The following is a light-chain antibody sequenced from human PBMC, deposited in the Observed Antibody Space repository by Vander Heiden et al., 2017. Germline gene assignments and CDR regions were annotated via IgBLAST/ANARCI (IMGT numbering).Light chain of an antibody. CDR3: AAWDDSLSGRV. CDR1: SPNIGSTY. CDR2: SNN. Sequence: QSVLTQPPSPSGTPGQRVTISCSGSSPNIGSTYVYWYQHLPGTASKPLIYSNNQRPSGVPDRFSGSRSGTAASLAISGLRSEDEADYYCAAWDDSLSGRVFGGGTKLTGL. V-gene: IGLV1-47*02. J-gene: IGLJ3*02.